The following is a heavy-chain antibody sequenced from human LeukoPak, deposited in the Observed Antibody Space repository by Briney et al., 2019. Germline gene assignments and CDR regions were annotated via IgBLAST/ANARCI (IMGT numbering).Heavy chain of an antibody. D-gene: IGHD1-14*01. Sequence: RSGGSLRLSCAASGFTFSNYDMHWVRQAPGKGLEWVSFISHDGSNKDYGDSMRGRITISRDNSGNTLDLQMNSLKNEDTAVYYCARGSYFGIKAASWLDPWGQGTLVIVSS. CDR1: GFTFSNYD. J-gene: IGHJ5*02. CDR3: ARGSYFGIKAASWLDP. V-gene: IGHV3-30*03. CDR2: ISHDGSNK.